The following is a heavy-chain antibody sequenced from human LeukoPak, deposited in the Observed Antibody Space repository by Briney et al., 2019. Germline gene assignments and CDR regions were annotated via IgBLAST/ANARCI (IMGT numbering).Heavy chain of an antibody. J-gene: IGHJ6*02. CDR1: GFIFSDFG. D-gene: IGHD6-19*01. CDR2: LSNSGGST. CDR3: AKGPWMYSSGGYFYYGMDV. Sequence: PGGSLRLSCAASGFIFSDFGMHWVRQAPGKGLEWVSGLSNSGGSTFYADSVKGRFTVYRDNSKNTVYLQMNSLRAEDTAVYYCAKGPWMYSSGGYFYYGMDVWGQGTTVTVSS. V-gene: IGHV3-23*01.